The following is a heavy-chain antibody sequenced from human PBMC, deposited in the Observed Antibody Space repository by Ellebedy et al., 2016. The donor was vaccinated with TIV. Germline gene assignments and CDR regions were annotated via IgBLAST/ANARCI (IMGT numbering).Heavy chain of an antibody. CDR3: VRAPRGQYYFDY. J-gene: IGHJ4*02. CDR1: GFTFSGYW. Sequence: GESLKISXAVSGFTFSGYWISWVRQAPGKGLEWVANIKEDGSEKYYVDSVKGRFTISRDNSKNTLYLEMNSLRAEDTAVYYCVRAPRGQYYFDYWGQGTLVTVSS. CDR2: IKEDGSEK. V-gene: IGHV3-7*02. D-gene: IGHD5-12*01.